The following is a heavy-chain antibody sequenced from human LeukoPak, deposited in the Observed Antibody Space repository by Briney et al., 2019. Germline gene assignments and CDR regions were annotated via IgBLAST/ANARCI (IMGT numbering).Heavy chain of an antibody. J-gene: IGHJ5*02. CDR1: GGSLSGYY. CDR3: ARTENYIPEDWFDP. V-gene: IGHV4-34*01. D-gene: IGHD5-24*01. Sequence: SETLSLTCAVYGGSLSGYYWSWIRQPPGKGLEWIGEINHSGSTNYNPSLKSRVTISVDTSKNQLSLKLSSMTAADTAVYYCARTENYIPEDWFDPWGQGTLVTVSS. CDR2: INHSGST.